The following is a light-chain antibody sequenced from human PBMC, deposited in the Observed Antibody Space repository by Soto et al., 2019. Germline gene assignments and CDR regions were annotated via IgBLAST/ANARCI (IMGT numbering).Light chain of an antibody. Sequence: TQSPSSLSASVGERAALSCRASQSISSSFLAWYQHKPGQAPRLLIHGASSRATGIPDRFSGSGSGTDFTLTISRLDPEDFAVYYCQLYGSSLVTFGQGTKVEIK. CDR2: GAS. V-gene: IGKV3-20*01. CDR1: QSISSSF. J-gene: IGKJ2*01. CDR3: QLYGSSLVT.